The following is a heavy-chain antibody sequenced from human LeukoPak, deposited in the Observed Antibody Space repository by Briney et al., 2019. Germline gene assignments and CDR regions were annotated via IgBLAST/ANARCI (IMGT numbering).Heavy chain of an antibody. J-gene: IGHJ6*03. D-gene: IGHD2-2*02. V-gene: IGHV4-59*12. Sequence: SETLSLTCTVSGGSISSYHWSWIRQPPGKGLEWIGYIYYSGSTNYNPSLKSRVTISVDTSKNQFSLKLSSVTAADTAVYYCARGRSRYCSSTSCYTEDYYYYYMDVWGKGTTVTVSS. CDR1: GGSISSYH. CDR2: IYYSGST. CDR3: ARGRSRYCSSTSCYTEDYYYYYMDV.